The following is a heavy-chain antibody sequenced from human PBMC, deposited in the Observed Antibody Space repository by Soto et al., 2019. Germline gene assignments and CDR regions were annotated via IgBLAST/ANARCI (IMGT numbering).Heavy chain of an antibody. V-gene: IGHV1-69*13. CDR2: IIPIFGTA. CDR3: ARSKGNDPPQGYYYGMDV. Sequence: SVKVSCKASGGTFSSYAISWVRQAPGQGLEWMGGIIPIFGTANYAQKFQGRVTITADESTSTAYMALSSLRSEDTAVYYCARSKGNDPPQGYYYGMDVWGEGTTFTVSS. J-gene: IGHJ6*04. CDR1: GGTFSSYA. D-gene: IGHD1-1*01.